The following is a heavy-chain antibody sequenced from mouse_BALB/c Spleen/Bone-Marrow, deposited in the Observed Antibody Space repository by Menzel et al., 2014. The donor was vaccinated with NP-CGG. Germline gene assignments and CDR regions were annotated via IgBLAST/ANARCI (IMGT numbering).Heavy chain of an antibody. J-gene: IGHJ2*01. CDR2: IDPASDYT. Sequence: EVKLMESGAELVKPGASVKSSCTASGFNIKDTYMHWVKQRPEQGLEWIGRIDPASDYTQFDSKFQGKATITADTSSNTAYLQLSSLTSEDTAVYYCATLTGTFDYWGQGTTLTVSS. CDR3: ATLTGTFDY. V-gene: IGHV14-3*02. D-gene: IGHD4-1*01. CDR1: GFNIKDTY.